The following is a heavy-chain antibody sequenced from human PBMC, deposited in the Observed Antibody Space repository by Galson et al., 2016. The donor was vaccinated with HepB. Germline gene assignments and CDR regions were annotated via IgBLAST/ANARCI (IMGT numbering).Heavy chain of an antibody. Sequence: SETLSLTCSVSGGSVRSTTYYWAWVRLPPGRGLEWIGSVFYTGTTSYNPPPKSRLTISVDTSTNQFSLMLNSLTAADTAIYYCATDNGDSSGFIDHWGRGTLVTVSS. CDR2: VFYTGTT. D-gene: IGHD1-1*01. CDR1: GGSVRSTTYY. CDR3: ATDNGDSSGFIDH. J-gene: IGHJ4*02. V-gene: IGHV4-39*01.